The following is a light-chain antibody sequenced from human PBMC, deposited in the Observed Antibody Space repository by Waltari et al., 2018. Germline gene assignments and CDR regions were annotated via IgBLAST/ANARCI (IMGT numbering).Light chain of an antibody. J-gene: IGLJ2*01. CDR1: KLGDKY. CDR3: QAWDSSTVV. V-gene: IGLV3-1*01. Sequence: SYELTQPPSVSVSPGQTASITRSGDKLGDKYACWYQQKPGQSPVLDIHQDSKRPSGIPERFSGSNSGNTATLTISGTQAMDEADYYCQAWDSSTVVFGGGTKLTVL. CDR2: QDS.